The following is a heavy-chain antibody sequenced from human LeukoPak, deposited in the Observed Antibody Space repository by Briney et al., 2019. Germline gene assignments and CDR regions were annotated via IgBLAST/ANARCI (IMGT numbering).Heavy chain of an antibody. CDR3: ARGPSGYHNT. V-gene: IGHV3-30*04. D-gene: IGHD5-12*01. J-gene: IGHJ4*02. CDR2: ISYDGSNK. CDR1: GFTFSSSA. Sequence: GGSLRLSCAASGFTFSSSAMHWVRQAPGKGLEWVAVISYDGSNKYYADSVKGRITISRDNSKNTLYLQMNSLRAEDTAVYYCARGPSGYHNTGGQGTLVTVSS.